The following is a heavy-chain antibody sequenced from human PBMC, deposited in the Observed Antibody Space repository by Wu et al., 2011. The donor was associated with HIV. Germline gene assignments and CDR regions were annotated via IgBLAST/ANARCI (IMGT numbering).Heavy chain of an antibody. D-gene: IGHD2/OR15-2a*01. J-gene: IGHJ4*02. CDR1: GGTFTSYA. CDR2: IIPILGTT. V-gene: IGHV1-69*14. Sequence: QVQLVQSGAEVRKPGSSVKVSCKASGGTFTSYAISWVRQAPGQGLEWMGGIIPILGTTNYPQKLQGRVTITSDKSTGTVYMELSNLRSEDSAVYYCAREGRDSTTYYYFDYWGQGTLVTVSS. CDR3: AREGRDSTTYYYFDY.